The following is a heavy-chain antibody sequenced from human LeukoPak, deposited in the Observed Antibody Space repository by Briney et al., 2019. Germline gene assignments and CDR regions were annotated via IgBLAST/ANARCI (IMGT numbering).Heavy chain of an antibody. D-gene: IGHD1-26*01. Sequence: ASVKVSCKASGYTFTSYDINWVRQATGQGLEWMGWMNPNSGNTSYAQKFQGRVTMTRDTSTSTVYMELSSLRSEDTAVYYCARDRDAEGATPVYWGQGTLVTVSS. CDR3: ARDRDAEGATPVY. CDR2: MNPNSGNT. V-gene: IGHV1-8*02. CDR1: GYTFTSYD. J-gene: IGHJ4*02.